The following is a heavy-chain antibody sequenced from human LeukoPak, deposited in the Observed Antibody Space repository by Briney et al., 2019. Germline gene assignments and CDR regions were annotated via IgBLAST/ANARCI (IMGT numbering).Heavy chain of an antibody. D-gene: IGHD1-1*01. CDR3: ARGGAGLAAALYNLDY. CDR1: AGSISGYY. J-gene: IGHJ4*02. CDR2: IYYSGTT. V-gene: IGHV4-59*01. Sequence: SETLSLTCIVSAGSISGYYWSWLRQPPGKGLEWIGYIYYSGTTNYNPSLKSRVSISVDTSKNQLSLRLTSVTAADTAVYYCARGGAGLAAALYNLDYWGQGTLVTVSS.